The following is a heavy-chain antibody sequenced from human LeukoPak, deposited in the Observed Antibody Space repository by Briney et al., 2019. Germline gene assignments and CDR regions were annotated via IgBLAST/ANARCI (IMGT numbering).Heavy chain of an antibody. Sequence: GGSLRLSCAACGFTFSSYDMHWVRQATGKGLEWVSAIDTAGDTYYPGSVKGQFTISRDNAENTLYLQMNSLRAEDTAVYYCASGYSSDYVGNTYWGQGTLVTVSS. CDR1: GFTFSSYD. V-gene: IGHV3-13*03. CDR2: IDTAGDT. J-gene: IGHJ4*02. CDR3: ASGYSSDYVGNTY. D-gene: IGHD4-23*01.